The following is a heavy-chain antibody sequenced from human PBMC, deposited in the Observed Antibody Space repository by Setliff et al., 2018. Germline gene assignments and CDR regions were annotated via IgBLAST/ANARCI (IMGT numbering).Heavy chain of an antibody. CDR2: IYWNDEK. CDR1: GFSLSTSGVG. Sequence: SGPTLVNPTQTLTLTCTFSGFSLSTSGVGVGWIRRPPGKALEWLALIYWNDEKRYSPSLKSRLTITKDTSKNQVVLTMTNMDPVDTATYYCAHIAGGGNSPRHDYWGQGTLVTVSS. V-gene: IGHV2-5*01. D-gene: IGHD2-21*01. CDR3: AHIAGGGNSPRHDY. J-gene: IGHJ4*02.